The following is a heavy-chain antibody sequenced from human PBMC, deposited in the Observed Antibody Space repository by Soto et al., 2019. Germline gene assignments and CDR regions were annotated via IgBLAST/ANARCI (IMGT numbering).Heavy chain of an antibody. D-gene: IGHD6-19*01. CDR2: VYYRGST. Sequence: SETLSLTCTVSGGSISGFYWSWIRQPPGKGLEWIGYVYYRGSTNYNPSLKSRVTISVDTSKNQFSLKLSSVTAADTAVYYCAREGSGWRYGMGVWGQGTTVTVSS. J-gene: IGHJ6*02. CDR1: GGSISGFY. CDR3: AREGSGWRYGMGV. V-gene: IGHV4-59*01.